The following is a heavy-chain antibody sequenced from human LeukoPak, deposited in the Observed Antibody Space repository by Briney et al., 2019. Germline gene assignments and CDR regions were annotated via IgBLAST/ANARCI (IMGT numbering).Heavy chain of an antibody. CDR2: IYYSGST. V-gene: IGHV4-59*01. CDR3: ARDSGLTGSSWSASDY. D-gene: IGHD6-13*01. CDR1: GGSISSYY. J-gene: IGHJ4*02. Sequence: SETLSLTCTVSGGSISSYYWSWIRQPPGKGLEWIGYIYYSGSTNYNPSLKSRVTISVDTSKNQFSLKLSSVTAADTAVYYCARDSGLTGSSWSASDYWGQGTLVTVSS.